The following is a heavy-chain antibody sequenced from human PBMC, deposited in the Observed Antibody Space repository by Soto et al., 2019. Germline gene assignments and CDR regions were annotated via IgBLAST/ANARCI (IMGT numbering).Heavy chain of an antibody. D-gene: IGHD6-13*01. CDR2: IYWNDDK. V-gene: IGHV2-5*01. CDR1: GFSLNTSGVG. Sequence: SGPTLVNPTQTLTLTCTFSGFSLNTSGVGVGWIRQPPGKALEWLALIYWNDDKRYGPSLKSRLTITKDTSKNQVVLTMTNMDPVDTANYYCAHRRKAAAGIHYDAFDVWGQGTMVTVSS. CDR3: AHRRKAAAGIHYDAFDV. J-gene: IGHJ3*01.